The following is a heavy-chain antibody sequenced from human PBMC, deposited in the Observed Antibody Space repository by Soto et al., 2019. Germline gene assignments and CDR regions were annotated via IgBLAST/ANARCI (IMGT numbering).Heavy chain of an antibody. CDR2: INPSGGST. CDR1: GYTFTSYY. V-gene: IGHV1-46*01. Sequence: KNTWASVKVSCKASGYTFTSYYMHWVRQAPGQGLEWMGIINPSGGSTSYAKKFQGRVTMTRDTSTSTVYMELRSLRSEDTAVYYCARDYDFWGGYWVSRYYYGMDVWGQGTTVTVSS. D-gene: IGHD3-3*01. J-gene: IGHJ6*02. CDR3: ARDYDFWGGYWVSRYYYGMDV.